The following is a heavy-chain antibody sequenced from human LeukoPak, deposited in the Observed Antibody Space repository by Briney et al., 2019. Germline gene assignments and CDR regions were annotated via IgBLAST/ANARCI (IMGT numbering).Heavy chain of an antibody. V-gene: IGHV3-30*02. J-gene: IGHJ4*02. Sequence: PGGSLRLSCAASGFTLSNYDMHWVRQAPRKGLEWVAFIRYDESNKYYADSVKGRFTISRDNSKNTLYLQMNSLRAEDTAVYFCAKADHYGDPVYFDYWGQGTLVTVSS. CDR2: IRYDESNK. CDR1: GFTLSNYD. CDR3: AKADHYGDPVYFDY. D-gene: IGHD4-17*01.